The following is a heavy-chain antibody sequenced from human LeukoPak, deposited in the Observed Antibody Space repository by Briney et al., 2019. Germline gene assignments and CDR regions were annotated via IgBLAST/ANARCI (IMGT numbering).Heavy chain of an antibody. J-gene: IGHJ6*02. Sequence: GGSLRLSCAASGFTFDDYGMTWVRQAPGKGLEWVSGINWNGGSTGYADSVKGRFTISRDNAKNSLYLQMNSLRAEDTAFYYCAKGLGIAAHPWHGMDVWGQGTTVTVSS. V-gene: IGHV3-20*04. CDR2: INWNGGST. CDR1: GFTFDDYG. CDR3: AKGLGIAAHPWHGMDV. D-gene: IGHD6-6*01.